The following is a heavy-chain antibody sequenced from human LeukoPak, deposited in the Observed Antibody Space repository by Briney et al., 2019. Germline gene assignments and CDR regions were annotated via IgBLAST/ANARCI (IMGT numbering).Heavy chain of an antibody. CDR1: GFTFSSYA. J-gene: IGHJ4*02. Sequence: GGSLRLSCAASGFTFSSYAMSWVRQAPGKGLEWVSAISGSGGSTYYADSVKGRFTISRDNSKNTLYLQMNSLRAEDTALYYCAKDLSYYYDGPDYWGQGTLVTVSS. CDR3: AKDLSYYYDGPDY. CDR2: ISGSGGST. V-gene: IGHV3-23*01. D-gene: IGHD3-22*01.